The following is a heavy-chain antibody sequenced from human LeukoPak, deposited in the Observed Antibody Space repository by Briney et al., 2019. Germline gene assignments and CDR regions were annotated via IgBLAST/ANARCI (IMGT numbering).Heavy chain of an antibody. CDR3: ARDREGGQDCSAGSCYSAFDY. D-gene: IGHD2-15*01. V-gene: IGHV3-48*03. J-gene: IGHJ4*02. CDR1: GFTFSSYE. Sequence: PGGSLRLSCAASGFTFSSYEMNWVRQAPGKGLGGVSYISSSGSTIYYADSVKGRVTISRENAKNSLYLQMTSLRAEDTAVYYCARDREGGQDCSAGSCYSAFDYWGQGTLVTVSS. CDR2: ISSSGSTI.